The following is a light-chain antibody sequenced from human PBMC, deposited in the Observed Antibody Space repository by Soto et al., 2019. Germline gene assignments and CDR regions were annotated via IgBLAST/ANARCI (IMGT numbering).Light chain of an antibody. CDR3: SSYKSSSTPVV. V-gene: IGLV2-14*01. Sequence: QSALTQPASVSGSPGQSITISCTGTSSDVGGYNYVSWYQQHPGKAPKLMIYEVSNRPSGVSNRFSGSKSGNTVSLTISGLQAEDEADYYCSSYKSSSTPVVFGGGTKLTVL. J-gene: IGLJ2*01. CDR2: EVS. CDR1: SSDVGGYNY.